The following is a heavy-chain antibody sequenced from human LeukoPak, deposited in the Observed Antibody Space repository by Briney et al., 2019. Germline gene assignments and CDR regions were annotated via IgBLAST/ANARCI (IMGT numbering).Heavy chain of an antibody. CDR1: GYSFSSFG. D-gene: IGHD3-22*01. V-gene: IGHV1-18*01. CDR3: ARDYYDTTGGGAFDI. CDR2: ISAYNGDT. J-gene: IGHJ3*02. Sequence: GASVKVSCKASGYSFSSFGISWVRQAPGQGLEWMGWISAYNGDTNFSQKFQDRVTLTTDTSTSTVYMELRSLRSDDTAVYFCARDYYDTTGGGAFDIWGQGTMVTVS.